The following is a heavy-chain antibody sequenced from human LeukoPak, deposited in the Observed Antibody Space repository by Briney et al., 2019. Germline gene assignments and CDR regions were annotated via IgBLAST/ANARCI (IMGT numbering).Heavy chain of an antibody. CDR3: ARGGGMDV. J-gene: IGHJ6*02. V-gene: IGHV3-7*03. CDR2: INYNGNVN. D-gene: IGHD3-16*01. Sequence: GGSLRLSCAASGFTFSSYWMNWARQAPGKGLEWVASINYNGNVNYYVDSVKGRFTISRDNAKNSLYLQMSNLRAEDTAVYFCARGGGMDVWGQGATVTVSS. CDR1: GFTFSSYW.